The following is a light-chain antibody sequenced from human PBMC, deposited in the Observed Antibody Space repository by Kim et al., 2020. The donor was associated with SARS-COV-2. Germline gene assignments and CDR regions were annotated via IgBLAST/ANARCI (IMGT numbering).Light chain of an antibody. V-gene: IGKV1-27*01. Sequence: GDRVTITCRASQGISSFLGWYQQKPGEVPQLLIYAASTLQVGVPSRFSGSGSGTDFTLTISSLQAEDVATYYCQSYNSAPWTFGQETKVDIK. CDR3: QSYNSAPWT. CDR2: AAS. J-gene: IGKJ1*01. CDR1: QGISSF.